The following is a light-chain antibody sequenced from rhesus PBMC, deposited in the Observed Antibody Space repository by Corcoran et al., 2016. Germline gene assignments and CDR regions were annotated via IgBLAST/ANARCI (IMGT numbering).Light chain of an antibody. J-gene: IGKJ1*01. CDR2: KAS. V-gene: IGKV1-21*01. Sequence: DIQMTQSPSSLSASVGDRVTITCRASQGISTWLVWYQQNPGKAPNLLIYKASTLQAGVPSRFNGSGSGTDFTLTISSLQPDDFATYYFQQTNTAPWTFGQGTKVEIK. CDR1: QGISTW. CDR3: QQTNTAPWT.